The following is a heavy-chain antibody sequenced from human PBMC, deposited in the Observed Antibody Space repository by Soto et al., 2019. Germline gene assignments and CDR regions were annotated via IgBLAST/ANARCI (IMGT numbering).Heavy chain of an antibody. J-gene: IGHJ2*01. Sequence: QVQLVQSGAEVKKPGSSVKVSCKASGGTFSSYAISWVRQAPGQGLEWMGGIIPIFGTANYAQKFQGRVTITADKSTSTAYMELSSLISEDTAVYYCARVGVVVPAAIGGYWYFDLWGRGTLVTVSS. CDR2: IIPIFGTA. CDR3: ARVGVVVPAAIGGYWYFDL. CDR1: GGTFSSYA. V-gene: IGHV1-69*06. D-gene: IGHD2-2*02.